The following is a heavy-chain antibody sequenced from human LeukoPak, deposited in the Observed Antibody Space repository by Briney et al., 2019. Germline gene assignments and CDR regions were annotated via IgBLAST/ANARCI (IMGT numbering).Heavy chain of an antibody. D-gene: IGHD5-18*01. CDR3: ARVHSSNYYYGMDV. J-gene: IGHJ6*02. V-gene: IGHV3-64*01. CDR2: ISSNGGST. CDR1: GFTFTSYT. Sequence: PGGSLRLSCVASGFTFTSYTMHWVRQAPGKGLEDVSAISSNGGSTYYANSVKGRFTISRDNSKNTLYLQMGSLRAEDMAVYYCARVHSSNYYYGMDVWGQGTTVTVSS.